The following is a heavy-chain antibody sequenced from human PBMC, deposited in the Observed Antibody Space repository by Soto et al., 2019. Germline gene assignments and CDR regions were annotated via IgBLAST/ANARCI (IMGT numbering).Heavy chain of an antibody. CDR1: GFTFSGSA. J-gene: IGHJ6*03. CDR2: IRSKANSYAT. CDR3: TRPFHYDCWSGYSDYYMGV. Sequence: EVQLVESGGGLVQPGGSLKLSCAASGFTFSGSAMHWVRQASGKGLEWVGRIRSKANSYATAYAASVKGRFTISRDDSKNTAYLQMHSLKTEDTAVSYCTRPFHYDCWSGYSDYYMGVWGKGTTVTVSS. V-gene: IGHV3-73*01. D-gene: IGHD3-3*01.